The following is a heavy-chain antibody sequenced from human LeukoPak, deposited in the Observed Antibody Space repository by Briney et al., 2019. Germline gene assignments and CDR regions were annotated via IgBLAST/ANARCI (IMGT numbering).Heavy chain of an antibody. CDR3: ARGGLAAAGFFDY. CDR2: INHSGST. V-gene: IGHV4-34*01. Sequence: PSETLSLTCAVYGGSFSGYYWSWIRQPPGKGLEWIGEINHSGSTNYNPSLKSRVTISVDTSKNQFSLKLSSVTAADTAVYYCARGGLAAAGFFDYWGQGTLVTVPS. CDR1: GGSFSGYY. D-gene: IGHD6-13*01. J-gene: IGHJ4*02.